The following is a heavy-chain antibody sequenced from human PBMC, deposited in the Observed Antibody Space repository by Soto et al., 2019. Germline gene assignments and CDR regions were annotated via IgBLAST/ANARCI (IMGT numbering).Heavy chain of an antibody. CDR1: GYTFTSYG. Sequence: ASVKVSCQASGYTFTSYGISWVRQAPGQGLEWMGWISAYNGNTNYAQKLQGRVTMTTDTSTSTAYMELRSLRSDDTAVYYCARIHDYGDYGSAFDIWGQGTMVTVSS. D-gene: IGHD4-17*01. CDR2: ISAYNGNT. V-gene: IGHV1-18*01. J-gene: IGHJ3*02. CDR3: ARIHDYGDYGSAFDI.